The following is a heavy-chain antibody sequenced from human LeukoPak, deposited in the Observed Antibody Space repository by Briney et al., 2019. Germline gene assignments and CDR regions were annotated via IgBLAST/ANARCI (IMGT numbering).Heavy chain of an antibody. CDR3: ARDVAVELPDAFDM. D-gene: IGHD2-15*01. Sequence: SETLSLTCTVSGGSISSYYWSWIRQPPGKGLEWIGYMYYSGSTNYNPSLKSRVTISVDTSRNQFSLKVNSVTAADTAVYYCARDVAVELPDAFDMWGRGTMVTVSS. CDR1: GGSISSYY. V-gene: IGHV4-59*12. J-gene: IGHJ3*02. CDR2: MYYSGST.